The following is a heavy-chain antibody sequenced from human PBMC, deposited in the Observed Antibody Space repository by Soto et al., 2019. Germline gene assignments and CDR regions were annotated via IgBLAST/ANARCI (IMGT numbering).Heavy chain of an antibody. J-gene: IGHJ1*01. CDR2: IFNTGST. V-gene: IGHV4-61*08. D-gene: IGHD6-25*01. CDR1: VGSVSSGDFY. CDR3: ARAFAASPAAPWRADDH. Sequence: SETLSLTCTVFVGSVSSGDFYWSWIGRPPRKGLEWIGYIFNTGSTNYTPSLESRAAISMDTSKNQFSLKLTSVTAADTAVYYCARAFAASPAAPWRADDHWGHGTLVTVS.